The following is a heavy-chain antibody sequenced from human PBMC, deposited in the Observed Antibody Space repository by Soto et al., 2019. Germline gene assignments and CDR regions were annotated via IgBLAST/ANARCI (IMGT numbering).Heavy chain of an antibody. D-gene: IGHD6-6*01. V-gene: IGHV3-30-3*01. Sequence: GGSLRLSCAASGFTFSSYAMHWVRQAPGKGLEWVAVISYDGSNKYYADSVKGRFTISRDNSKNTLYLQMNSLRAEDTAVYYCARDFSSSRRFSYYYGMDVWGQGTTVTVS. CDR2: ISYDGSNK. J-gene: IGHJ6*02. CDR1: GFTFSSYA. CDR3: ARDFSSSRRFSYYYGMDV.